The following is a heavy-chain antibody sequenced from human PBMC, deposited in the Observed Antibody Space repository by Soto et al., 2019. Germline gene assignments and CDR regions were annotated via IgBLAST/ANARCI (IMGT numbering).Heavy chain of an antibody. CDR3: ARTPTFLVGHRGWFDP. CDR2: INHSGST. Sequence: SETLSLTCAVYGGSFIGYYWSWIRQPPWKGLGWIGEINHSGSTNYNPSLKSRVTISVDTSKNQFSLKLSSVTAADTAVYYCARTPTFLVGHRGWFDPWGQGTLVTVSS. CDR1: GGSFIGYY. V-gene: IGHV4-34*01. D-gene: IGHD1-26*01. J-gene: IGHJ5*02.